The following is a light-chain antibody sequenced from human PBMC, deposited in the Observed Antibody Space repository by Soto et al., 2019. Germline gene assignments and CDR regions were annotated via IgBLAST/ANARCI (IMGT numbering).Light chain of an antibody. CDR3: KHYNNWPWT. Sequence: EIVVTPSPATLSVSPGERATLSCRASQSVGTNLAWYQQRPGQVPRLLIYGASTRAAGMSARFSGRGSGTEFTLNISRMQSEELAVYYCKHYNNWPWTVGPGTKGDIK. V-gene: IGKV3-15*01. CDR1: QSVGTN. CDR2: GAS. J-gene: IGKJ1*01.